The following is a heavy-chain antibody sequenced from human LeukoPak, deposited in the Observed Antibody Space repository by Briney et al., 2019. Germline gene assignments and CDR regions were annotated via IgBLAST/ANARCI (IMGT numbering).Heavy chain of an antibody. CDR3: ARHSTTVTTFAFDI. V-gene: IGHV4-39*01. CDR2: IYYSGST. Sequence: SETLSLTCTVSGGSISSSSYYWGWIRRPPGKGLEWIGSIYYSGSTYYNPSLKSRVTISVDTSKNQFSLKLSSVTAADTAVYYCARHSTTVTTFAFDIWGQGTMVTVSS. D-gene: IGHD4-17*01. CDR1: GGSISSSSYY. J-gene: IGHJ3*02.